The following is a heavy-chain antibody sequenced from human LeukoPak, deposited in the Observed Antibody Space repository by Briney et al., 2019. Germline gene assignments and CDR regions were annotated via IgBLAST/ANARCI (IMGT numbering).Heavy chain of an antibody. V-gene: IGHV3-74*01. J-gene: IGHJ4*02. Sequence: GWSLRLSCAASGFTFSSHWMHWVRQVPGKGLVWLSRINSDGTTSYADSVKGRFTISRNNAKNALYLQMNNLRVEDTAVYYCARDGSLPDYWGQGTLVTVSS. CDR1: GFTFSSHW. CDR2: INSDGTT. CDR3: ARDGSLPDY.